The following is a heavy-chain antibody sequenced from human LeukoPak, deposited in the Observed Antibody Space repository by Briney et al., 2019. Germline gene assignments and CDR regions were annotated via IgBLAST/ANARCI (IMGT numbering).Heavy chain of an antibody. D-gene: IGHD2-2*01. CDR1: GYTFTSYG. CDR3: ARYEYCSSTSCQNWFDP. CDR2: ISAYDGNT. V-gene: IGHV1-18*01. J-gene: IGHJ5*02. Sequence: ASVKVSCKASGYTFTSYGISWVRQAPGQGLEWMGWISAYDGNTNSAQKFQGRVTMTTDTSTSTAYMELRSLRSDDTAVYYCARYEYCSSTSCQNWFDPWGQGTLVTVSS.